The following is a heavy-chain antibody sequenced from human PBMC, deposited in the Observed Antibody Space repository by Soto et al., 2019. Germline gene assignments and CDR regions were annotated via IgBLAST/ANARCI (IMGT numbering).Heavy chain of an antibody. J-gene: IGHJ5*02. Sequence: QVQLVQSGAEVKKPGASVTVSFKASGYTFTTYGISWVRQAPGQGLEWMGWISGYNGNTNYVQKLQGRVTMTTDTSTSTAYMELRSLKSDDTAMYFCARGDWGGGFDPWGQGTLVTVSS. CDR2: ISGYNGNT. CDR3: ARGDWGGGFDP. CDR1: GYTFTTYG. V-gene: IGHV1-18*01. D-gene: IGHD7-27*01.